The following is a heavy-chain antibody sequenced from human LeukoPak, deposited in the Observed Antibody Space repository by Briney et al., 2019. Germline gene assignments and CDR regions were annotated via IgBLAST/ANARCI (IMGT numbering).Heavy chain of an antibody. CDR1: GFTFSNYW. Sequence: GGSLRLSCAASGFTFSNYWMHWVRQAPGKGLVGVSRINSDGSSTNYADSVKGRFTISRDNAKNTLYLQMNSLRAEDTAVYYCARGPGYSYYYYMDVWAKGTTVTVSS. CDR3: ARGPGYSYYYYMDV. V-gene: IGHV3-74*01. J-gene: IGHJ6*03. CDR2: INSDGSST.